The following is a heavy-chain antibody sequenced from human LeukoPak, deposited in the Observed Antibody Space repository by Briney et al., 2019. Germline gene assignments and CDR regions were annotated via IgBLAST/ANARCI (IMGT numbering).Heavy chain of an antibody. CDR3: ATEGLHRQGNDCADY. V-gene: IGHV1-69-2*01. CDR1: GYTLTDYY. Sequence: GASVKVSCKASGYTLTDYYMHWVQQAPGKGLEWMGRVDPEDGETIYAEKFQGRVTITADTSTDTAYMELSSLRSEDTAVYYCATEGLHRQGNDCADYWGQGTLVTVSS. D-gene: IGHD2-21*02. CDR2: VDPEDGET. J-gene: IGHJ4*02.